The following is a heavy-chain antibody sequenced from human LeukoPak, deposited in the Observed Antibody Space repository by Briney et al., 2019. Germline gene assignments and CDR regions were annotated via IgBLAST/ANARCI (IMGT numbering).Heavy chain of an antibody. CDR1: GGSFSGYY. Sequence: SETMSLTCAVYGGSFSGYYWSWIRHPPGKGLEWIGEINHSGSTNYNPSLKSRVTISVDTSKNQFSLKLSSVTAADTAVYYCARVDRSSSQFDNRQTGVYFDYWGQGTLVTVSS. D-gene: IGHD6-13*01. CDR3: ARVDRSSSQFDNRQTGVYFDY. J-gene: IGHJ4*02. CDR2: INHSGST. V-gene: IGHV4-34*01.